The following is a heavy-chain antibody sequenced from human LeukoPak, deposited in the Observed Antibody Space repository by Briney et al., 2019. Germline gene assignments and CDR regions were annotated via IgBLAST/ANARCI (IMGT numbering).Heavy chain of an antibody. CDR3: ARDARGGWLQLGFDY. CDR1: GFTFDDYA. Sequence: GGSLRLSCAASGFTFDDYAMHWVRQAPGKGLEWVSGISWNSGSIGYADSVKGRFTISRDNSKNTLYLQMNSLRAEDTAVYYCARDARGGWLQLGFDYWGQGTLVTVSS. D-gene: IGHD5-24*01. CDR2: ISWNSGSI. V-gene: IGHV3-9*01. J-gene: IGHJ4*02.